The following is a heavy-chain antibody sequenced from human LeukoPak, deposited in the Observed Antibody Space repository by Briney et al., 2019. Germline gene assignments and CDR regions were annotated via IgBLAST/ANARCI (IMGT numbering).Heavy chain of an antibody. Sequence: QPGGSLRLSCAASGFTFSSYEMNWVRQAPGKGLEWVSYISSSGSTIYYVDSVKGRFTISRDNAKNSLYLQMNSLRAEDTAVYYCARDPPLYGSGSSPRRGQGTLVTVSS. CDR1: GFTFSSYE. V-gene: IGHV3-48*03. CDR2: ISSSGSTI. CDR3: ARDPPLYGSGSSPR. D-gene: IGHD3-10*01. J-gene: IGHJ4*02.